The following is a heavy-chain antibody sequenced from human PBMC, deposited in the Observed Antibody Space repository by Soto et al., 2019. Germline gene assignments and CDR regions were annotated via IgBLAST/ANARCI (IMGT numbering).Heavy chain of an antibody. V-gene: IGHV3-30-3*01. CDR3: ARESSSAVTTGGGGSAKDY. J-gene: IGHJ4*02. CDR1: GLTFSNYA. Sequence: QVHLVESGGGVVQPERSLRLSCAASGLTFSNYAMHWVRQAPGKGLEWVAFISYDGTNRCYPDSVKGRFTISRDNSKNTLYLQMNGLKTEDTAVYYCARESSSAVTTGGGGSAKDYWGQGTLVTVSS. CDR2: ISYDGTNR. D-gene: IGHD4-17*01.